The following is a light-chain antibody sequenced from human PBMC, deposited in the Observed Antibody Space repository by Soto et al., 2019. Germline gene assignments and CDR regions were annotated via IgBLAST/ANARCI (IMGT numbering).Light chain of an antibody. CDR2: DVF. CDR1: QSISTW. V-gene: IGKV1-5*01. CDR3: QQYSSYPYT. Sequence: DIQMTQSPSTLSASVGDRVTITCRASQSISTWLAWYQQKPGKAPKVLIYDVFNLESRVPSRFSGSGSGTEFTLTISGLQPDDFATYYCQQYSSYPYTFGRGTRLEIK. J-gene: IGKJ2*01.